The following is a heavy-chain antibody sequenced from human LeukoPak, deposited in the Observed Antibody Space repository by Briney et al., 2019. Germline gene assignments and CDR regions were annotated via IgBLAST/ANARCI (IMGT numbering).Heavy chain of an antibody. Sequence: ASVKVSCXASGGTFSSYTISWVRQAPGQGLEWMGRIIPILGIANYAQKFQGRVTITADKSTSTAYMELSSLRSEDPAVYYCATSVAGTIQHWGQGTLVTVSS. CDR1: GGTFSSYT. J-gene: IGHJ1*01. CDR3: ATSVAGTIQH. CDR2: IIPILGIA. D-gene: IGHD6-19*01. V-gene: IGHV1-69*02.